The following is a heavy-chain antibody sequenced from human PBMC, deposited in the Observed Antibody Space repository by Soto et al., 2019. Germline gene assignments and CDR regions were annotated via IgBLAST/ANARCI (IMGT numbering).Heavy chain of an antibody. J-gene: IGHJ5*02. CDR2: ISAYNGNT. CDR3: ARDSWDTARDWFDP. D-gene: IGHD5-18*01. CDR1: GYTFTSYG. V-gene: IGHV1-18*04. Sequence: VASVKVSFKASGYTFTSYGISWVRQAPGQGLEWMGWISAYNGNTNYAQKLQGRVTMTTDTSTSTAYMELRSLRSDDTAVYYCARDSWDTARDWFDPWGQGILVTVSS.